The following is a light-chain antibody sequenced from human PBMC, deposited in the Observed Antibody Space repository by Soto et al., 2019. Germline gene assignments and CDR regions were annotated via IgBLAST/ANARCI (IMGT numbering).Light chain of an antibody. Sequence: QSVLTQPPSASGSPRQSVTISCTGTSSDVGGYNYVSWYQQHPGKAPKLIIYEVYKRPSGVPDRFSGSKSGNTAALTVSGLQAEDEADYYCSSYVGTNSYVFGTGTKVTVL. CDR1: SSDVGGYNY. CDR3: SSYVGTNSYV. V-gene: IGLV2-8*01. CDR2: EVY. J-gene: IGLJ1*01.